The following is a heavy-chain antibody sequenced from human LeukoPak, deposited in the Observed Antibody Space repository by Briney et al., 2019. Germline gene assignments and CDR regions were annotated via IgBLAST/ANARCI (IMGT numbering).Heavy chain of an antibody. CDR2: IFPGDSDT. CDR3: TRQNNFYVTGSHQY. Sequence: GESLKISCKGSGYSFTTYWIGWVRQMPGKGLECMGIIFPGDSDTRYSPSVQGQVTISADKSISTAYLQWSSLKASDTAMYYCTRQNNFYVTGSHQYWGQGTLVTVSS. D-gene: IGHD3-10*01. V-gene: IGHV5-51*01. J-gene: IGHJ4*02. CDR1: GYSFTTYW.